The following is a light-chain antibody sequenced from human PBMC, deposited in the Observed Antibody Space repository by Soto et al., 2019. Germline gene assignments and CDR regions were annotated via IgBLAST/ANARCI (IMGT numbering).Light chain of an antibody. V-gene: IGLV2-8*01. CDR1: SNDIGGSNF. Sequence: QSALTQPPSASGSPGQSVTISCTGTSNDIGGSNFVSWYQQHPDKAPKLIIYEVTKRPSGVPDRFSAFKSGNTASLTVSGLQPEDEADYYCDSYAGSNNMLFGGGTKLTVL. CDR2: EVT. J-gene: IGLJ2*01. CDR3: DSYAGSNNML.